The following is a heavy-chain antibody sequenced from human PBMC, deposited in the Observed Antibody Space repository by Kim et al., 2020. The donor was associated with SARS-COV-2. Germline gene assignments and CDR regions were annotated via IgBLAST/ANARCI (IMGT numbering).Heavy chain of an antibody. J-gene: IGHJ4*01. CDR2: IYYTGST. CDR3: ARALAYYDSSGYYLDY. D-gene: IGHD3-22*01. Sequence: SETLSLTCTVSGGSISSYYWSWIRQPPGKGLEWIGYIYYTGSTNYSPSLKSRLTISVDTSKNQFSLKLSSVTAADTAVYYCARALAYYDSSGYYLDYWG. CDR1: GGSISSYY. V-gene: IGHV4-59*01.